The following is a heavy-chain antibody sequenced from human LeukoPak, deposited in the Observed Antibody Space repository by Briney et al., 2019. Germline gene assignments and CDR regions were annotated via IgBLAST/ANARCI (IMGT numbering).Heavy chain of an antibody. CDR2: IKQDASQE. J-gene: IGHJ4*02. CDR1: AFIFSGHW. Sequence: PGGSLRLSCEGSAFIFSGHWMNWVRQTPGKGPEWVAHIKQDASQEYHVDSVKGRFTISRDNAKNSLYLQMNSLRAEDTAVYYCARGVVYPAWSGPHWSDYWGQGALVTVSS. D-gene: IGHD3-3*01. V-gene: IGHV3-7*01. CDR3: ARGVVYPAWSGPHWSDY.